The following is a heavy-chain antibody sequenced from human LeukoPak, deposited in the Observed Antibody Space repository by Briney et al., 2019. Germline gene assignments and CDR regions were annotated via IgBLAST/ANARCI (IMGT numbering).Heavy chain of an antibody. Sequence: PGGSLRLSCAASGFTFSSYSMNWVRQAPGKGLEWVSSISSSSSYIYYADSVKGRFTISRDNAKNSLYLQMNSLRAEDTAVYYCARDYYYDSSGYYLYYFDYWGQGTLVTVSS. D-gene: IGHD3-22*01. CDR1: GFTFSSYS. CDR3: ARDYYYDSSGYYLYYFDY. V-gene: IGHV3-21*01. J-gene: IGHJ4*02. CDR2: ISSSSSYI.